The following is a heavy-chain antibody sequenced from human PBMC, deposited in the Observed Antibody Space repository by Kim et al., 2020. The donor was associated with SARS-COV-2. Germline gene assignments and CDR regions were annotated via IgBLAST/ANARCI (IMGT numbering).Heavy chain of an antibody. CDR3: ARGYCSSTSCLGWFDP. CDR1: GGTFSSYA. Sequence: SVKVSCKASGGTFSSYAISWVRQAPGQGLEWMGGIIPIFGTANYAQKFQGRVTITADESTSTAYMELSSLRSEDTAVYYCARGYCSSTSCLGWFDPWGQGTLVTVSS. D-gene: IGHD2-2*01. V-gene: IGHV1-69*13. J-gene: IGHJ5*02. CDR2: IIPIFGTA.